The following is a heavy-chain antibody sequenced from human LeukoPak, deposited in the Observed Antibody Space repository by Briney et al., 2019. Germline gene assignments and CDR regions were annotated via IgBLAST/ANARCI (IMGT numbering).Heavy chain of an antibody. V-gene: IGHV3-23*01. Sequence: PGGSLRLSCAASGFPFSHFAMAWVRQAPGKGLQWVSHISGSHGATHYADSVKGRFTISRDNSKNTLYLQMNSLRAEDTAVYYCAKARPPLVVPAALDYWGQGTLVTVSS. J-gene: IGHJ4*02. CDR2: ISGSHGAT. CDR3: AKARPPLVVPAALDY. CDR1: GFPFSHFA. D-gene: IGHD2-2*01.